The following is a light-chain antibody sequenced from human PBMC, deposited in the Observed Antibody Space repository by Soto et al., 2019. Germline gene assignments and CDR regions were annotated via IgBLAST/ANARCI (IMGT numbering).Light chain of an antibody. V-gene: IGKV3-11*01. J-gene: IGKJ3*01. CDR2: DAS. CDR1: QSVSSY. CDR3: QQRSNWPPE. Sequence: EIVLTQSPATLSLSPGERATLSCRASQSVSSYLAWYQQKPGQAPRLLIYDASNRTAGIPARFSGSGSGTDFSLTISSLEPEDFAGYYCQQRSNWPPEFGPGTKVDIK.